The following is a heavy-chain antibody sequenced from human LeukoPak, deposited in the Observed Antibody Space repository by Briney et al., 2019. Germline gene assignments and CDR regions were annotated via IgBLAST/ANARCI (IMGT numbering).Heavy chain of an antibody. D-gene: IGHD2-15*01. CDR1: GGSFSGYY. CDR2: INHSGST. V-gene: IGHV4-34*01. CDR3: ARQRMFDL. Sequence: ASETLSLTCAVYGGSFSGYYWSWIRQPPGKGLEWIGEINHSGSTNYNPSLKSRVTISVDTSKNQFSLKLSSVTAADTAVYYCARQRMFDLWGRGTLVTVSS. J-gene: IGHJ2*01.